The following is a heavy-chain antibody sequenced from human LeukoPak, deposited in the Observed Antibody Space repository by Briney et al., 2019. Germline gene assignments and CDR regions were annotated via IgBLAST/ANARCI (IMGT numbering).Heavy chain of an antibody. Sequence: PSETLSLTCTVSGGSITRGGYYWSWIRPHAGKGLEWIGYIYYSGSTSYNPSLKSRVTISLDTSRNQFSLKLSSVTAADTAVYYCAREMDYYDSGGYYLQWFDPWGQGTLVTVSS. J-gene: IGHJ5*02. CDR3: AREMDYYDSGGYYLQWFDP. CDR1: GGSITRGGYY. V-gene: IGHV4-31*03. D-gene: IGHD3-22*01. CDR2: IYYSGST.